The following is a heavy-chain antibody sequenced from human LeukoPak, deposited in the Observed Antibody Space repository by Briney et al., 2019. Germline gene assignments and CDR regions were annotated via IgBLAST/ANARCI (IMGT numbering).Heavy chain of an antibody. V-gene: IGHV3-30*18. J-gene: IGHJ4*02. Sequence: PGGSLRLSCAASGFTFSSYGMHWVRQAPGKGLEWVAVTSYDGSNKYYADSVKGRFTISRDNSKITLYLQMNSLRAEDTAVYYCAKALGGFTVTTTPFDYWGQGTLVTVSS. CDR3: AKALGGFTVTTTPFDY. CDR1: GFTFSSYG. D-gene: IGHD4-17*01. CDR2: TSYDGSNK.